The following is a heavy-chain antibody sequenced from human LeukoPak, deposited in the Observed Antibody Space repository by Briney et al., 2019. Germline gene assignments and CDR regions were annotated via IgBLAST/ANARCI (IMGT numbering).Heavy chain of an antibody. CDR3: ARAEYYDILTGYYPFDY. CDR2: ISAYNGNT. CDR1: GYTFTSYG. D-gene: IGHD3-9*01. J-gene: IGHJ4*02. Sequence: ASVKVSCKASGYTFTSYGISWVRQAPGQGLEWMGWISAYNGNTNYAQKLQGRVTMTTDTSTSTAYMELRSLRSDDTAVYYCARAEYYDILTGYYPFDYWGQGTLVTVSS. V-gene: IGHV1-18*01.